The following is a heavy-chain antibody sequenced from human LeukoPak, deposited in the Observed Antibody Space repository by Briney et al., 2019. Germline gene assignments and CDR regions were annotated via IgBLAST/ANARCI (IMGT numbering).Heavy chain of an antibody. D-gene: IGHD3-3*01. CDR1: GFTFGDYA. J-gene: IGHJ4*02. Sequence: GGSLRLSCTASGFTFGDYAMSWVRQAPGKGLEWVGFIRSKAYGGTIEYAASVKGRFTISRDDSKSIAYLQMNSLKTEDTAVYYCTRTPYDFWSGYSDYWGQGTLVTVSS. V-gene: IGHV3-49*04. CDR3: TRTPYDFWSGYSDY. CDR2: IRSKAYGGTI.